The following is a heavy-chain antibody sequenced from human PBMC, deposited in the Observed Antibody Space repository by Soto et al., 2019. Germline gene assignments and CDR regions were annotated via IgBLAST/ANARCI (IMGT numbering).Heavy chain of an antibody. CDR2: ISYDGSNK. V-gene: IGHV3-30*18. J-gene: IGHJ4*02. D-gene: IGHD2-21*02. CDR3: AKEQDAYCGGDCPFDY. CDR1: GFTFSSYG. Sequence: QVQLVESGGGVVQPGRSLRLSCAASGFTFSSYGMHWVRQAPGKGLEWVAVISYDGSNKYYADSVKGRFTISRDNSKNTLYLQMNSLRAEDTAVYYCAKEQDAYCGGDCPFDYWGQGTLVTVSS.